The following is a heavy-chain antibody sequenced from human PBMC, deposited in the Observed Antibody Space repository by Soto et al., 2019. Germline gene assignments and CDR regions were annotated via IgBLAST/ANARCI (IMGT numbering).Heavy chain of an antibody. J-gene: IGHJ5*02. D-gene: IGHD2-2*01. CDR1: GYTFTSYA. CDR2: INAGNGNT. CDR3: ARGGSCSSTSCYGLNWFDP. V-gene: IGHV1-3*01. Sequence: ASVKVSCKASGYTFTSYAMHWVRQAPGQRLEWMGWINAGNGNTKYSQKFQGRVTITRDTSASTAYMELSSLRSEDTAVYYCARGGSCSSTSCYGLNWFDPWGQGTLVTVSS.